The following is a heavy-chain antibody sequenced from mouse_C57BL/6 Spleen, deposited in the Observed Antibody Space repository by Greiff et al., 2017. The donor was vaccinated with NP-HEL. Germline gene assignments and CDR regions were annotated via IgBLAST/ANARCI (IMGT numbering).Heavy chain of an antibody. J-gene: IGHJ2*01. Sequence: EVQLQQSGPVLVKPGASVKMSCKASGYTFTDYYMNWVKQSHGKSLEWIGVINPYNGGTSYNQKFKGKATLTVDKSSSTAYMELNSLTSEDSAVYYCARYGITTVVDYYFDYWGQGTTLTVSS. V-gene: IGHV1-19*01. D-gene: IGHD1-1*01. CDR1: GYTFTDYY. CDR3: ARYGITTVVDYYFDY. CDR2: INPYNGGT.